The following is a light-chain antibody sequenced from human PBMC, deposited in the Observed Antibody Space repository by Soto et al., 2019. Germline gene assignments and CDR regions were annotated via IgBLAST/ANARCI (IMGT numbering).Light chain of an antibody. V-gene: IGLV2-8*01. J-gene: IGLJ2*01. CDR1: SSDIGAYNH. CDR3: SSYAGSNGPVI. Sequence: QSALTQPPSASGSPGQSVTISCTGTSSDIGAYNHVSWYQQHPGKAPRFIIYEVSQRPSGVPDRFSGSKSGNPASLTVSGLQADDEADYYCSSYAGSNGPVIFGGGTKLTVL. CDR2: EVS.